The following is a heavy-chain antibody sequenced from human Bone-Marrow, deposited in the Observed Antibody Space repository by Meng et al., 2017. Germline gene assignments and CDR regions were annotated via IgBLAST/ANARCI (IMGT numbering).Heavy chain of an antibody. Sequence: SETLSLTCAVYGGSFSGYYWSWIRQPPGKGLEWIGEINHSGSTNYNPSLKSRVTISVDTSKNQFSLKLSSVTAADTAVYYCARKRTLYCSGGSCYWFYYYYGMDVWGQGTMVTVSS. V-gene: IGHV4-34*01. J-gene: IGHJ6*02. CDR2: INHSGST. D-gene: IGHD2-15*01. CDR3: ARKRTLYCSGGSCYWFYYYYGMDV. CDR1: GGSFSGYY.